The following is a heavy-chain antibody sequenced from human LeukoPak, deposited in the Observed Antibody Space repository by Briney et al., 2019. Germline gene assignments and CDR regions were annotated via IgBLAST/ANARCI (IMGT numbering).Heavy chain of an antibody. J-gene: IGHJ4*02. CDR2: IYPGDSDT. V-gene: IGHV5-51*01. D-gene: IGHD6-19*01. CDR3: ARQVVAGTEGAYYFDY. Sequence: GESLQISCKGSGYSFTSYWIGWVRQMPGKGLEWMGIIYPGDSDTRYSPSFQGQVTIPADKSISTAYLQWSSLKASDTAMYYCARQVVAGTEGAYYFDYWGQGTLVTVSS. CDR1: GYSFTSYW.